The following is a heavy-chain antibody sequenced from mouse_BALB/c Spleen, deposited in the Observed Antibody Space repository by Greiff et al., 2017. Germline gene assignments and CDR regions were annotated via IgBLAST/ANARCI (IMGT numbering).Heavy chain of an antibody. V-gene: IGHV1-26*01. D-gene: IGHD1-1*01. CDR1: GYSFTGYY. J-gene: IGHJ3*01. Sequence: VQLKESGPDLVKPGASVKISCKASGYSFTGYYMHWVKQSHGKSLEWIGRVNPNNGGTSYNQKFKGKAKLTVDKSSSTAYMELRSLTSEDSAVYYCAKEGYYYGSGYVSFAYWGQGTLVTVSA. CDR3: AKEGYYYGSGYVSFAY. CDR2: VNPNNGGT.